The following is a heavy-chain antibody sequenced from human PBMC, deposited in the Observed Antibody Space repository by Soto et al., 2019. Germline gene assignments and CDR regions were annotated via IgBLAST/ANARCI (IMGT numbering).Heavy chain of an antibody. J-gene: IGHJ6*02. Sequence: SQTLSLTCAISGDSVSSDSAAWKWIRQSPSRGLEWLGRTYYRSEWYNDYAVSMKSRIVITPDTSKNQFSLQLNSVTPEDTAVYFCARDYYYGMDVWGQGTTVTVSS. V-gene: IGHV6-1*01. CDR3: ARDYYYGMDV. CDR2: TYYRSEWYN. CDR1: GDSVSSDSAA.